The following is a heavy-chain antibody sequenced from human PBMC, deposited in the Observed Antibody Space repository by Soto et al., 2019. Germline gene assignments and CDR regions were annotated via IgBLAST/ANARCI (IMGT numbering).Heavy chain of an antibody. CDR1: GFTLRTYT. V-gene: IGHV3-21*04. CDR3: VRGMNPLF. J-gene: IGHJ4*01. CDR2: ISISSSDR. Sequence: GGSLRLSCAASGFTLRTYTMNWVRQAPGKGLEWVSSISISSSDRYYADSVRGRFTISRDNAKNALYLQMNSLRADDTAVYFCVRGMNPLFGGQGTMVTVSS.